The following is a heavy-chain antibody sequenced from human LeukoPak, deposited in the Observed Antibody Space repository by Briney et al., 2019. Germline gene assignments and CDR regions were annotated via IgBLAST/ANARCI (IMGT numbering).Heavy chain of an antibody. V-gene: IGHV1-3*01. D-gene: IGHD3-22*01. J-gene: IGHJ4*02. CDR1: GYTFTSYA. CDR2: INAGNGNT. Sequence: ASVKVSCKASGYTFTSYAMHWVRQAPGQRLEWMGWINAGNGNTKYSQKFQGRVTITRDTSASTAYMELSSLRSEDTAVYYCARDLAPWGYYDSSGYYPPGDYWGQGTLVTVSS. CDR3: ARDLAPWGYYDSSGYYPPGDY.